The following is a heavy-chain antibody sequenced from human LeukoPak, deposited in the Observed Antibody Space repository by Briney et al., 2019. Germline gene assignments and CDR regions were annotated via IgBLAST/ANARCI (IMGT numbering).Heavy chain of an antibody. CDR3: ARQGGSSSPYYYSYMDV. V-gene: IGHV4-38-2*01. CDR1: GSSISSGYY. J-gene: IGHJ6*03. CDR2: IYHSGRT. Sequence: PSETLSLTCAVSGSSISSGYYWGWIRQPPGKGLEWIGCIYHSGRTFYNPSLKSRVTISVDTSKNQFSLKLSSVTAADTAVYYCARQGGSSSPYYYSYMDVWGKGTTVTVSS. D-gene: IGHD6-13*01.